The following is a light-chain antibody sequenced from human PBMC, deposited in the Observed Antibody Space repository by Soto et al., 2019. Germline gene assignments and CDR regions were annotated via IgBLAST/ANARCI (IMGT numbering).Light chain of an antibody. CDR3: QQYNSYS. J-gene: IGKJ1*01. V-gene: IGKV1-5*02. CDR2: HAS. Sequence: KVTQSLSTLSSKVGDRVTIICRASQSISNWLAWYQQKPGTAPKVLIYHASNLQSGVPSRFSGSGSGTEFTLTISSLQPDDFATYYCQQYNSYSFGQGTKVDIK. CDR1: QSISNW.